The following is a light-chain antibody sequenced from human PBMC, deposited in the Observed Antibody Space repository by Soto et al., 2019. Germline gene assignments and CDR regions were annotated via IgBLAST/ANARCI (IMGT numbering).Light chain of an antibody. CDR3: QPYGRSPRT. J-gene: IGKJ4*02. CDR1: QIVSSNY. CDR2: VAS. Sequence: EIVLTQSPGTLSLSPGESASLSCRAIQIVSSNYLAWYQQKPGQAPRLLIYVASRRATGIPERFSGSGSGADFTLTISRLEPEDVAIYYCQPYGRSPRTFGGGTKVEIK. V-gene: IGKV3-20*01.